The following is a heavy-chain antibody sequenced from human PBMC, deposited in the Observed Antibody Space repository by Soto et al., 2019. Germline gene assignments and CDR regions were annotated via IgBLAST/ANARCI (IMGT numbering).Heavy chain of an antibody. Sequence: QVQLQESGPGLVKPSETLSLACTVSGGSISSYYWSWIRQPAGKGLEWIGRIYTSGSTNYNPSLKSRVTMSVDTSKNQFSLKLSSVTAADTAVYYCARGVAAAGDYYYYYGMDVWGQGTTVTVSS. CDR1: GGSISSYY. CDR2: IYTSGST. V-gene: IGHV4-4*07. CDR3: ARGVAAAGDYYYYYGMDV. D-gene: IGHD6-13*01. J-gene: IGHJ6*02.